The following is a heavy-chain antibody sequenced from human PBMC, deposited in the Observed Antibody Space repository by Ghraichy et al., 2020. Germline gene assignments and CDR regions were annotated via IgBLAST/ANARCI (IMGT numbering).Heavy chain of an antibody. Sequence: GGSLRLSCEGSGYSFTRYSIGWVRQMPGKGLEWMAMIFASDSDTKYSPSFQGQVTISADKSISTAYLQWSSLKASDTAMYYCARHGAVTGHDAFDIWGQGTMVTVSS. V-gene: IGHV5-51*01. CDR1: GYSFTRYS. CDR3: ARHGAVTGHDAFDI. CDR2: IFASDSDT. J-gene: IGHJ3*02. D-gene: IGHD6-19*01.